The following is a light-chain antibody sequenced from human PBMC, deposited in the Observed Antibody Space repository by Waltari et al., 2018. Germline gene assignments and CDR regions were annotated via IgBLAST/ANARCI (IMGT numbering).Light chain of an antibody. J-gene: IGLJ3*02. V-gene: IGLV3-25*03. CDR1: ALAQQY. Sequence: SSELTQPPSVSVSPGHTARITCSGDALAQQYSYWYQQKSGQAPVLVIYQDSKRPSGIPERFSGSSSGTTVTLTISGVQTEDEADYYCQSSDTLTSWVFGGGTKLTVL. CDR3: QSSDTLTSWV. CDR2: QDS.